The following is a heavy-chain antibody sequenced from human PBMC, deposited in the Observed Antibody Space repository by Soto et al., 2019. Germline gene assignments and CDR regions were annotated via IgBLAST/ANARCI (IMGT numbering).Heavy chain of an antibody. CDR3: ARDQSACGYNWNYGLCGMDV. Sequence: SVKVSCKASGVTFSSYAISWVRQAPGQGLEWMGGIIPIFGTANYAQKFQGRVTITADKSTSTAYMELSSLRSEDTAVYYCARDQSACGYNWNYGLCGMDVWGQGTTVTVSS. CDR1: GVTFSSYA. CDR2: IIPIFGTA. V-gene: IGHV1-69*06. D-gene: IGHD1-7*01. J-gene: IGHJ6*02.